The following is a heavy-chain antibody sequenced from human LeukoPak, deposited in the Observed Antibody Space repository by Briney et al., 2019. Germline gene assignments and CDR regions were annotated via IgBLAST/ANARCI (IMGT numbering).Heavy chain of an antibody. CDR1: GFTFSSYW. D-gene: IGHD5-12*01. J-gene: IGHJ4*02. Sequence: PGGSLRLSCAASGFTFSSYWMSWVRQAPGKGLEWVANIKQDGSEKYYVDSVKGRFTISRDNAKNSLFLQMNSLRAEDTAVYYCTRDGSGDEFFDYWGRGTLVTVSS. CDR3: TRDGSGDEFFDY. CDR2: IKQDGSEK. V-gene: IGHV3-7*03.